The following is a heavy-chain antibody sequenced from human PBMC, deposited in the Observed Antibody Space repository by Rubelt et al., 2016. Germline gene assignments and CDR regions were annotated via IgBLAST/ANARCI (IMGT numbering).Heavy chain of an antibody. V-gene: IGHV3-7*01. CDR1: GFTFNNYW. CDR2: IKQAGSEK. D-gene: IGHD3-22*01. CDR3: ASDFYYNSSNYYGGLDY. J-gene: IGHJ4*02. Sequence: GFTFNNYWMNWVRQAPGKGLEWVANIKQAGSEKYYVDSVKGRFTISRDNAKNSLYLQMNSLRAEDTAVYYCASDFYYNSSNYYGGLDYWGQGILVTVSS.